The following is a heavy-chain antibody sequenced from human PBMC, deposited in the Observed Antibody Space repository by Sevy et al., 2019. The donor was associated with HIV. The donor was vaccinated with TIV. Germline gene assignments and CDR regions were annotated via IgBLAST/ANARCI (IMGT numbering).Heavy chain of an antibody. Sequence: SETLSLTCTVSGGSISSYYWSWIRQPAGKGLEWIGRIYTSGSTNYNPSLKSRVTMSVDTSKNQFSLKLGSVTAADTAVYYCAGEKEDSGSDDAFDIWGQGTMVTVSS. CDR2: IYTSGST. V-gene: IGHV4-4*07. CDR3: AGEKEDSGSDDAFDI. J-gene: IGHJ3*02. CDR1: GGSISSYY. D-gene: IGHD1-26*01.